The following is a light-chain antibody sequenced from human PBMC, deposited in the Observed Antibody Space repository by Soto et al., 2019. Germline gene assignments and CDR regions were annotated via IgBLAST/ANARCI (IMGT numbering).Light chain of an antibody. V-gene: IGKV3-15*01. CDR2: GAS. J-gene: IGKJ2*01. CDR1: QSVSSN. CDR3: QQYNNWPPYT. Sequence: EIGMTQSPATLSVSPGERATLSCRASQSVSSNLAWYQQKPGQAPRLLIYGASTRATGIPARFSGSGSGTEFTLTISSLQSEDFEVYYCQQYNNWPPYTFGQGTKLEIK.